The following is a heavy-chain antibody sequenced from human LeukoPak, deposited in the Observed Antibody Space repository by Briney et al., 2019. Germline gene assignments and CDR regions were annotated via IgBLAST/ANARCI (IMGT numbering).Heavy chain of an antibody. J-gene: IGHJ4*02. CDR3: ARDSSGDYAVDY. V-gene: IGHV3-11*04. Sequence: PGGSLRLSCAASGFTFSDYYMSWIRQAPGKGLEWVSYISSSGSTIYYADSVKGRFTISRDNSRNTLYLQMNSLRAEDTAVYYCARDSSGDYAVDYWGQGTLVSVSS. CDR2: ISSSGSTI. CDR1: GFTFSDYY. D-gene: IGHD4-17*01.